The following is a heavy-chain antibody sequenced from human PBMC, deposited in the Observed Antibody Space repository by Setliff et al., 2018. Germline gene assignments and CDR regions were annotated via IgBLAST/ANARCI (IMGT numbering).Heavy chain of an antibody. V-gene: IGHV4-39*07. CDR1: GGSISGRLYY. D-gene: IGHD6-13*01. CDR3: ARVSMLAAAGYYSYYYGMDV. J-gene: IGHJ6*02. Sequence: SETLSLTCTVSGGSISGRLYYWGWIRQPPGKGLEWIGTIYYSGSTYYNPSLKSRVTISVDTSKNQFSLKLSSVTAADTAVYYCARVSMLAAAGYYSYYYGMDVWGQGTTVTVS. CDR2: IYYSGST.